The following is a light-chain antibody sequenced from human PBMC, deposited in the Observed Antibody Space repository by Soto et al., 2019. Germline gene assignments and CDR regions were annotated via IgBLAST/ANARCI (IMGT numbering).Light chain of an antibody. CDR2: GAS. V-gene: IGKV3-15*01. CDR1: QSVSSD. J-gene: IGKJ1*01. Sequence: EIVMTQAPATLSVSPGERATRSCLASQSVSSDLAWYQQKLGQAPRLLICGASTSATGIPARLSGSGSGTEFTLPISSLQSEDFAVYYCQQYNNWSPWPFGQGTKVEIK. CDR3: QQYNNWSPWP.